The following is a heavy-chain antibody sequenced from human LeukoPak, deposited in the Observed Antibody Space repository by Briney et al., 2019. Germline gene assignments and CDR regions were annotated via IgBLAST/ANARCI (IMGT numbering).Heavy chain of an antibody. D-gene: IGHD3-22*01. CDR1: GGTFSSYA. V-gene: IGHV1-69*05. J-gene: IGHJ5*02. CDR3: ASGRVSYYDSSLWFDP. CDR2: IIPIFGTA. Sequence: SVKVSCKASGGTFSSYAISWVRQAPGQGLEWMGGIIPIFGTANYAQKFQGRVTITTDESTSTAYMELSSLRSEDTAVYYCASGRVSYYDSSLWFDPWGQGTLVTVSS.